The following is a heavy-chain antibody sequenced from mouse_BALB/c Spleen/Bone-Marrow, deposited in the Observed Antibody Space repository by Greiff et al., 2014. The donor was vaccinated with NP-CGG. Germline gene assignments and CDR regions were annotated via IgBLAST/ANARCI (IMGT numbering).Heavy chain of an antibody. J-gene: IGHJ4*01. CDR2: IRSKSNDYAT. D-gene: IGHD2-4*01. CDR1: GFTFNTYG. CDR3: VRDSDYGYYSMDY. Sequence: EVKLMESGGGLVQPKGSLKLSCAASGFTFNTYGMRWVCQAPGKGLEWIARIRSKSNDYATYYADSVKDRFIISRDDSQSMLYLQMNNLETEDTAMYYCVRDSDYGYYSMDYWGQGTSVTVSS. V-gene: IGHV10-3*03.